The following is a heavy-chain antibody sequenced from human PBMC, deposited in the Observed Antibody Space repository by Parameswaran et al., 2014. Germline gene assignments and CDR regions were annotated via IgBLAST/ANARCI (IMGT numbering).Heavy chain of an antibody. J-gene: IGHJ3*02. CDR3: ASIYCSGGSCYSKGHAFDI. V-gene: IGHV1-8*03. CDR2: MNPNSGNT. D-gene: IGHD2-15*01. Sequence: WVRQAPGQGLEWMGWMNPNSGNTGYAQKFQGRVTITRNTSISTAYMELSSLRSEDTAVYYCASIYCSGGSCYSKGHAFDIWGQGTMVTVSS.